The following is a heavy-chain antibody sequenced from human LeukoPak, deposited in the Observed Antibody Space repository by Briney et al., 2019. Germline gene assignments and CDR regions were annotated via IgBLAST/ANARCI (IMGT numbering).Heavy chain of an antibody. CDR1: GGSISSSSYY. CDR2: IYYSGST. J-gene: IGHJ6*02. V-gene: IGHV4-39*02. D-gene: IGHD2-2*01. Sequence: SETLSLTCTVSGGSISSSSYYWGWIRQPPGKGLEWIGSIYYSGSTYYNPSLKSRVTISVDTSKNQFSLKLSSVTAADTAVYYCAREVVVVPAAPRDGYYYYGMDVWGQGTTVTVSS. CDR3: AREVVVVPAAPRDGYYYYGMDV.